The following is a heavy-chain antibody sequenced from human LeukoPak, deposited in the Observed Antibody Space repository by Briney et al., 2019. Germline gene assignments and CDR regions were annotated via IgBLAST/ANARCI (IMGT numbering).Heavy chain of an antibody. CDR3: ARVRDQWLADY. V-gene: IGHV1-18*01. CDR2: ISAYNGNT. Sequence: ASVKVSCKASGYTFTSYGISWLRQAPGQGLDWMGWISAYNGNTNYAQKLQGRVTMTTNTSTSTAYMERRSLRSDDTAVYYCARVRDQWLADYWGQGTLVTVSS. D-gene: IGHD6-19*01. CDR1: GYTFTSYG. J-gene: IGHJ4*02.